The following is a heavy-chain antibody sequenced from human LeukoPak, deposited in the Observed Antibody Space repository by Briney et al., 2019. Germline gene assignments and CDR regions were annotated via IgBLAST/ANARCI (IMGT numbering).Heavy chain of an antibody. D-gene: IGHD3-22*01. Sequence: PSETLSLTCAVYGGSFSGYYWSWIRQPPGKGLEWIGEINHSGSTNYNPSLKSRVTISVDTSKNQFSLKLSSVTAADTAVYYCARGITMIRNWGQGTLVTASS. CDR2: INHSGST. J-gene: IGHJ4*02. V-gene: IGHV4-34*01. CDR3: ARGITMIRN. CDR1: GGSFSGYY.